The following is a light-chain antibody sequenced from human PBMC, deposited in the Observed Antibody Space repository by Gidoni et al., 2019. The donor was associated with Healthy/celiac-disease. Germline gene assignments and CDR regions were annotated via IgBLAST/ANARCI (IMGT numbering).Light chain of an antibody. J-gene: IGKJ4*01. CDR1: QSVSSY. CDR3: QQRSNWVT. Sequence: IVLTHSPATLSLSPGEIATLSCSASQSVSSYLAWYQQKPGQAPRILIYDASHRATGIPARFSGSGSVTDFTLTISSLEPEDFAVYYCQQRSNWVTFGGGTKVEIK. CDR2: DAS. V-gene: IGKV3-11*01.